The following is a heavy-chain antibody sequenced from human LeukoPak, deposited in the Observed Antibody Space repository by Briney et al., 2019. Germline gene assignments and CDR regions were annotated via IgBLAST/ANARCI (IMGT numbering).Heavy chain of an antibody. CDR2: INHSGST. CDR3: ARPGEYSSSSYFDY. Sequence: SETLSLTCTVSGGSISSSSYYWSWIRQPPGKGLEWIGEINHSGSTNYNPSLKSRVTISVDTSKNQFSLKLSSVTAADTAVYYCARPGEYSSSSYFDYWGQGTLVTVSS. D-gene: IGHD6-6*01. V-gene: IGHV4-39*07. J-gene: IGHJ4*02. CDR1: GGSISSSSYY.